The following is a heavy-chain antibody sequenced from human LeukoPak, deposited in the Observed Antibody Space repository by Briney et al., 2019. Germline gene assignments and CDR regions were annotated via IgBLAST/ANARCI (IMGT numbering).Heavy chain of an antibody. CDR3: AATGAGRGWYFGELQT. CDR2: IYTSGST. Sequence: SETLSLTCTVSGGSISSYYWSWIRQPAGKGLEWIGRIYTSGSTNYNPSLKNRVSVSGDTSKRQFSLSLRSVTAADTAMYYCAATGAGRGWYFGELQTWGQGILVAVS. V-gene: IGHV4-4*07. CDR1: GGSISSYY. D-gene: IGHD6-19*01. J-gene: IGHJ5*02.